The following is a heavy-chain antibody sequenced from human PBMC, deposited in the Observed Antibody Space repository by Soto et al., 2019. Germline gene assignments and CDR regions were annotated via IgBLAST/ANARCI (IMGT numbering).Heavy chain of an antibody. D-gene: IGHD3-3*01. Sequence: LRLSCAASGFTFSSYGMHWVRQAPGKGLEWVAVIWYDGSNKYYADSVKGRFTISRDNSKNTLYLQMNSLRAEDTAVYYCARDIPIPLALESAYFDYRGQGALVTVSS. V-gene: IGHV3-33*01. CDR2: IWYDGSNK. CDR1: GFTFSSYG. J-gene: IGHJ4*02. CDR3: ARDIPIPLALESAYFDY.